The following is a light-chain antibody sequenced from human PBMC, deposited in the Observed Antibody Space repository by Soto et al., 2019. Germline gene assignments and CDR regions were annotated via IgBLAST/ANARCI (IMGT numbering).Light chain of an antibody. J-gene: IGKJ4*01. CDR2: KAS. CDR1: QSISSW. CDR3: QQYDSYST. V-gene: IGKV1-5*03. Sequence: DIQMTQFPSTLSASVGDRVTITCRASQSISSWLAWYQQKPGRAPNLLIYKASSLASGVPSRLSGSGFGTEFTLTISSLQPDDIAIYYCQQYDSYSTFGGGTKVEIK.